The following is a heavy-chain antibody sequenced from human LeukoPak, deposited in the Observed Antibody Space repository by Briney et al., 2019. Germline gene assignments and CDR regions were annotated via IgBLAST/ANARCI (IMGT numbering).Heavy chain of an antibody. J-gene: IGHJ3*02. CDR3: ARDLVTVTKGFDI. V-gene: IGHV3-30*04. D-gene: IGHD4-17*01. CDR1: GFSFRRYA. Sequence: PGRSLRLSCAASGFSFRRYAVHWVRQAPGKGLEWVAVISYDGSNKDYADSVKGRFTISRDSSKNTLYLQMNSLRTEDTAVYYCARDLVTVTKGFDIWGQGTMVSVSS. CDR2: ISYDGSNK.